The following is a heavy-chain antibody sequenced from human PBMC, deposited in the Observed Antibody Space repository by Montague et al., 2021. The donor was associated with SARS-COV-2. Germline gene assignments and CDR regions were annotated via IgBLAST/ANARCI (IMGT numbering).Heavy chain of an antibody. CDR1: GGSISGSSYY. Sequence: SETLSLTCTVSGGSISGSSYYWGWIRQPPGKGLEWIGSIYYSGSTYYNPSLKSRVTISVDTSKNQFSLKLSSVTAADTAVYYCARVRYYGSGTSLGMDVWGQGTTVTVSS. D-gene: IGHD3-10*01. CDR2: IYYSGST. J-gene: IGHJ6*02. V-gene: IGHV4-39*07. CDR3: ARVRYYGSGTSLGMDV.